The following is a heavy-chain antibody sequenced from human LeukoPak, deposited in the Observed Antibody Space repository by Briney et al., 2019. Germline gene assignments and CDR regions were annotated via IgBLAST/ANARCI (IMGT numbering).Heavy chain of an antibody. D-gene: IGHD2-2*01. Sequence: PGRSLRLSCAASGFTFSSYWMHWVRQAPGKGLMWVSRINSNGITTDYADSVKGRFTISRDNAKNTLHLQMNSLRDEDSAVYFCVRGIGYCSTTITCRDYWGQGTLVTVSS. CDR3: VRGIGYCSTTITCRDY. V-gene: IGHV3-74*01. CDR1: GFTFSSYW. J-gene: IGHJ4*02. CDR2: INSNGITT.